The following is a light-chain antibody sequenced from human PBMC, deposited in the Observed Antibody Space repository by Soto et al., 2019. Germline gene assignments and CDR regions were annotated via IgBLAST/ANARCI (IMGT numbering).Light chain of an antibody. Sequence: DIQMTQSPSSLSASVGDRVTMTCRASETITTFLNWYQHKPGKAPKLLIYAASRLQSGVPSRVSGSGSGTDFTLTIDGLQPEDFGSYYCQQSYSTSQITFGQGTRLEI. CDR2: AAS. V-gene: IGKV1-39*01. J-gene: IGKJ5*01. CDR1: ETITTF. CDR3: QQSYSTSQIT.